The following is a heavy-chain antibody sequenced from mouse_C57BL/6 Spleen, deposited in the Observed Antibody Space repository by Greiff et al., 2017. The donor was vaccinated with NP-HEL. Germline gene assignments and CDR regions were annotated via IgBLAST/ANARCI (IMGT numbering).Heavy chain of an antibody. CDR2: IYPGDGDT. Sequence: VQLQQSGAELVKPGASVKISCKASGYAFSSYWMNWVKQRPGKGLEWIGQIYPGDGDTNYNGKFKGKATLTADKSSSTAYMQLSSLTSEASAVYFCARRGYGNYEDAMDYWGQGTSVTVSS. D-gene: IGHD2-10*02. CDR1: GYAFSSYW. V-gene: IGHV1-80*01. J-gene: IGHJ4*01. CDR3: ARRGYGNYEDAMDY.